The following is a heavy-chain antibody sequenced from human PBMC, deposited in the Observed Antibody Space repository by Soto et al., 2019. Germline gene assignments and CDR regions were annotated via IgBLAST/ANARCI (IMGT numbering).Heavy chain of an antibody. V-gene: IGHV4-30-2*01. CDR3: ARLGAYYQSHDP. CDR2: IYHSGST. Sequence: SETLSLTCAVSGGSISSGGYSWSWIRQPPGKALEWIGYIYHSGSTYYNPSLKGRVTIAVERSKSQFSLKLSSVTAADTAVYYCARLGAYYQSHDPWGPGTLVTVSS. CDR1: GGSISSGGYS. D-gene: IGHD2-21*01. J-gene: IGHJ5*02.